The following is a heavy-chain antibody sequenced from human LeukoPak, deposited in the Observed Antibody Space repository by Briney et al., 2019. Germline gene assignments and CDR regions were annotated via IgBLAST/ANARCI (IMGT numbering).Heavy chain of an antibody. CDR3: ARHITGTTHTTSWFDP. V-gene: IGHV1-18*01. D-gene: IGHD1-7*01. Sequence: AASVKVSCKASGYTFTSYGISWVRQAPGQGLEWMGWISAYNGNTNYAQKLQGRVTMTTDTSTSTAYMELRSLRSDDTAVYYCARHITGTTHTTSWFDPWGQGTLVTVSS. CDR2: ISAYNGNT. J-gene: IGHJ5*02. CDR1: GYTFTSYG.